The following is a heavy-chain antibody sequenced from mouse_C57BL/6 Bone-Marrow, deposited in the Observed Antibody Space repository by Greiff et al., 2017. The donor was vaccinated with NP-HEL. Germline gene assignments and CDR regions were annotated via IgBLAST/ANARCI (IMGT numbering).Heavy chain of an antibody. V-gene: IGHV5-6*01. Sequence: EVHLVESGGDLVKPGGSLKLSCAASGFTFSSYGMSWVRQTPDKRLEWVATISSGGSYTYYPDSVKGRFTISRDNAKNTLYLQMSSLKSEDTAMYYCARHPLYYSNSFAYWGQGTLVTVSA. CDR2: ISSGGSYT. CDR3: ARHPLYYSNSFAY. D-gene: IGHD2-5*01. J-gene: IGHJ3*01. CDR1: GFTFSSYG.